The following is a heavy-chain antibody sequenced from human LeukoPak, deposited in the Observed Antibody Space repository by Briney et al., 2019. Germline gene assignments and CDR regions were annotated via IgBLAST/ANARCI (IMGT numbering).Heavy chain of an antibody. V-gene: IGHV4-30-4*02. Sequence: SETLSLTCTVSGGSISSGDYYWSWIRQPPGKGLEWIGYIYYSGSTYYNPSLKSRVTISVDTSKNQFSLKLSSVTAADTAVYYCARLAHQQLVFYYYYYMDVWGKGTTVTVSS. J-gene: IGHJ6*03. CDR2: IYYSGST. CDR3: ARLAHQQLVFYYYYYMDV. CDR1: GGSISSGDYY. D-gene: IGHD6-13*01.